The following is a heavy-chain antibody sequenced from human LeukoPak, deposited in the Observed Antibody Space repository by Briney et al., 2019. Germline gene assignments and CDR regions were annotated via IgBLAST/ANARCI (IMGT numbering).Heavy chain of an antibody. CDR2: ISTSSSAI. CDR3: ARAYCSSTSCFE. V-gene: IGHV3-48*01. Sequence: GSLRLSCAASGFTFSSYGMNWVRQAPGKGLEWVSYISTSSSAIYYADSVKGRFTISRDNAKNSLYLQMDSLRAEDTAVYYCARAYCSSTSCFEWGQGTLVTVSS. J-gene: IGHJ4*02. D-gene: IGHD2-2*01. CDR1: GFTFSSYG.